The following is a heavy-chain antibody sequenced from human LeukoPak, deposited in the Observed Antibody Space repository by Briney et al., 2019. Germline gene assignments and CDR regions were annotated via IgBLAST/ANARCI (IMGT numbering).Heavy chain of an antibody. J-gene: IGHJ3*02. CDR1: GYTFTGYY. Sequence: GASVKVSCKASGYTFTGYYMHWVRQAPGQGLEWMGWINPNSGGTNYVQKFQGRVTMTRGTSISTAYMELNRLRYDDTVVYYCARGCSTASCYNAFDIWGQGTMVTVSS. CDR3: ARGCSTASCYNAFDI. CDR2: INPNSGGT. D-gene: IGHD2-2*02. V-gene: IGHV1-2*02.